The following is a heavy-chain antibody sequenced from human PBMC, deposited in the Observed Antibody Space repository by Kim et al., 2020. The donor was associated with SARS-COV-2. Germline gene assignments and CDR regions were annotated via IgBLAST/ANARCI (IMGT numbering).Heavy chain of an antibody. J-gene: IGHJ5*02. D-gene: IGHD1-20*01. CDR3: AKQVPASSRGEVTGILGP. V-gene: IGHV3-30*02. Sequence: KGRFTISRDNSKNTLYLQMNSLRAEDTAVYYCAKQVPASSRGEVTGILGPWGQGTLVTVSS.